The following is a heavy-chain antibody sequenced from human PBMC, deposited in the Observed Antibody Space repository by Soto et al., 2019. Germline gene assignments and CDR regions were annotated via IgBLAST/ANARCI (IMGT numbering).Heavy chain of an antibody. CDR1: GYTFTSYG. CDR2: ISAYNGNT. Sequence: ASVKVSCKASGYTFTSYGISWVRQAPGQGLEWMGWISAYNGNTNYAQKLQGRVTMTTDTSTGTAYMELRSLRSDDTAVYYCARGTPASDYSNYLGSYYYYMDVWGKGTTVTVSS. CDR3: ARGTPASDYSNYLGSYYYYMDV. V-gene: IGHV1-18*01. J-gene: IGHJ6*03. D-gene: IGHD4-4*01.